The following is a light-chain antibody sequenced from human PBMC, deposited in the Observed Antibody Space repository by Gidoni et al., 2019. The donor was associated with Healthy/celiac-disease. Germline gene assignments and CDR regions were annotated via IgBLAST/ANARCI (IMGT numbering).Light chain of an antibody. CDR3: QQYGSSPRT. V-gene: IGKV3-20*01. CDR2: GAS. Sequence: EIVLTQSPGTLSLSPGERATLSCRASQSVSSSYLAWYQQKPGQAPRLLIYGASSRATGIPDRFSGSGSGTDFTLTISRLVPEDFAVYYCQQYGSSPRTFGQXTKLGIK. J-gene: IGKJ2*01. CDR1: QSVSSSY.